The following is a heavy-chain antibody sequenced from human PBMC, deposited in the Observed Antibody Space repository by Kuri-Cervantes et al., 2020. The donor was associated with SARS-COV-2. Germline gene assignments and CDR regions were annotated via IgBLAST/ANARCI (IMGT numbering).Heavy chain of an antibody. J-gene: IGHJ5*02. CDR2: IYHSGST. Sequence: PETLSLTCTVSGGSISSGSYYWSWIRQPARKGLEWIGSIYHSGSTYYNPSLKSRVTISVDTSKNQFSLKPSSVTAADTAVYYCARGITIFGVVMDLGWFDPWGQGTLVTVSS. CDR3: ARGITIFGVVMDLGWFDP. CDR1: GGSISSGSYY. D-gene: IGHD3-3*01. V-gene: IGHV4-39*07.